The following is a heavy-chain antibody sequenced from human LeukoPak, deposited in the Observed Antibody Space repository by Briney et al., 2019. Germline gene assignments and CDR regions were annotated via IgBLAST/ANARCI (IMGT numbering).Heavy chain of an antibody. D-gene: IGHD4-17*01. Sequence: GETLKISCKGSGYRVTRYWSGGVRQMPGKGVEWVGIIYPVDSDTRYSPSFQGQVTISADKSISTAYLQWSSLKASDTAMYYCARQPRGTTSSNFDYWGQGTLVTVSS. CDR1: GYRVTRYW. CDR2: IYPVDSDT. V-gene: IGHV5-51*01. J-gene: IGHJ4*02. CDR3: ARQPRGTTSSNFDY.